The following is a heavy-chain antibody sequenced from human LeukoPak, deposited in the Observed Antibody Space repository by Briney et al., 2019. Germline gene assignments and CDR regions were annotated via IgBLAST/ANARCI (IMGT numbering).Heavy chain of an antibody. V-gene: IGHV1-8*01. Sequence: APVKVSCKASGYTFTSYDINWVRQATGQGLEWMGWMNPNSGNTGYAQKFQGRVTMTRNTSISTAYMELSSLRSEDTAVYYCARGTRMGVAGTSYYYYYGMDVWGQGTTVTVSS. CDR1: GYTFTSYD. CDR3: ARGTRMGVAGTSYYYYYGMDV. J-gene: IGHJ6*02. D-gene: IGHD6-19*01. CDR2: MNPNSGNT.